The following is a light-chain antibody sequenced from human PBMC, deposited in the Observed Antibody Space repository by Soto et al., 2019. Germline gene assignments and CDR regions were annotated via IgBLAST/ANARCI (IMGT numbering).Light chain of an antibody. CDR2: KAS. Sequence: AIRMTHSPSSLSASTLYIVTITCRSSQGISSYLAWYQQKPGKAPKLLISKASKLESGAPSRFSGSGSGTDFTLTISGLQPDDFATYYCQQHNPYSPWTFGQGTKVDIK. CDR1: QGISSY. CDR3: QQHNPYSPWT. J-gene: IGKJ1*01. V-gene: IGKV1-8*01.